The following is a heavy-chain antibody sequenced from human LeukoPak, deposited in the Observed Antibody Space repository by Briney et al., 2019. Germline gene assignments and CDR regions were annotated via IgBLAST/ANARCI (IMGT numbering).Heavy chain of an antibody. D-gene: IGHD2-21*02. V-gene: IGHV3-33*01. CDR1: GFTFSSYG. Sequence: GGSLRLSCAASGFTFSSYGMHWVRQARGKGLEWVAVIWYDGSNRYYADSVKGRFTISRDNSKNTLYLQMNSLRAEDTALYYCARAYCGADCPTLDYWGQGTLVTVSS. CDR2: IWYDGSNR. CDR3: ARAYCGADCPTLDY. J-gene: IGHJ4*02.